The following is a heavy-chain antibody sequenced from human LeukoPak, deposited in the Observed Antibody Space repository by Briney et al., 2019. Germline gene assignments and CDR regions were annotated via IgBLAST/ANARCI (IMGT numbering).Heavy chain of an antibody. J-gene: IGHJ4*02. CDR1: GFTFSTYN. Sequence: TGGSLRLSCAASGFTFSTYNMDWVRQAPGKGLEWVSSISGSSSYIYYADSVKGRFSISRDNAKNSLYLQMNSLRAEDTAVYYCARAWARQTNYYDSSGYEASHDYWGQGTLVTVSS. CDR3: ARAWARQTNYYDSSGYEASHDY. V-gene: IGHV3-21*01. CDR2: ISGSSSYI. D-gene: IGHD3-22*01.